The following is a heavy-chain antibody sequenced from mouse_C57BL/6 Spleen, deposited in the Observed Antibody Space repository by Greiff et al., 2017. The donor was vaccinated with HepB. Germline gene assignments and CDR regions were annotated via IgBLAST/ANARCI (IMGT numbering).Heavy chain of an antibody. D-gene: IGHD1-1*01. CDR2: IYPRSGNT. CDR1: GYTFTSYG. CDR3: ARWDYYGSSYGYFDV. V-gene: IGHV1-81*01. J-gene: IGHJ1*03. Sequence: VQLQQSGAELARPGASVKLSCKASGYTFTSYGISWVKQRTGQGLEWIGEIYPRSGNTYYNDKFKGKATLTADKSSSTAYMALRSLTSEDSAVYFCARWDYYGSSYGYFDVWGTGTTVTVSS.